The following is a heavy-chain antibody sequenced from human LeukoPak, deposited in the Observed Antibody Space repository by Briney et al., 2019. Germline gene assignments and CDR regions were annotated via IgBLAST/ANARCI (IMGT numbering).Heavy chain of an antibody. CDR3: ARDATPPGIIFDY. V-gene: IGHV3-7*05. CDR2: INQDGSEK. J-gene: IGHJ4*02. D-gene: IGHD3-16*01. Sequence: GGSLRLSCEVSGFTFSSFWMNWVRQAPGKGLEWVANINQDGSEKWYVDSVKGRFTISRDNAKNSVFLQMNSPRAEDTAVYYCARDATPPGIIFDYWGQGTLVTVSS. CDR1: GFTFSSFW.